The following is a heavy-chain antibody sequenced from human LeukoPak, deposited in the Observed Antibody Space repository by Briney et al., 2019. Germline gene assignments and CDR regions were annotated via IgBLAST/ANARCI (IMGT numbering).Heavy chain of an antibody. CDR1: GYTFTGYY. Sequence: ASVKVSCKASGYTFTGYYMHWVRQAPGQGLEWMGWINPNSGGTNYAQKFQGRVTMTRDTSISTAYMELSRLRSDDTAVYYCAAATIFGELPLDYWGQGTLVTVSS. V-gene: IGHV1-2*02. CDR3: AAATIFGELPLDY. D-gene: IGHD3-10*01. J-gene: IGHJ4*02. CDR2: INPNSGGT.